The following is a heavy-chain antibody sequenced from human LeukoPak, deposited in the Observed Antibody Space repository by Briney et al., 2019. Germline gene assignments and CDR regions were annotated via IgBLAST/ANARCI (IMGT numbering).Heavy chain of an antibody. J-gene: IGHJ3*02. Sequence: PSETLSLTCTVSGGSISSYYWSWIRQPAGKGLEWIGRIYTSGSTNYNPSLKSRVTMSVDTSKNQFSLKLSSVTAADTAVYYCARLYGDYTRVAFDIWGQGTMVTVSS. D-gene: IGHD4-17*01. CDR2: IYTSGST. V-gene: IGHV4-4*07. CDR3: ARLYGDYTRVAFDI. CDR1: GGSISSYY.